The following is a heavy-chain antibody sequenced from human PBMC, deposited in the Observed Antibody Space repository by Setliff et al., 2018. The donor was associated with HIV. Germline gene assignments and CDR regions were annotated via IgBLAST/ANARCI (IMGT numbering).Heavy chain of an antibody. Sequence: PSETLSLTCIVSGGSISSSSHYWGWIRQPPGKGLEWIGHIYTSGSTNYNPSLKSRVTISVDTSKNQFSLKLSSVTAADTAVYYCARVGYDFWSGYYTGAFDIWGQRTMVTVSS. CDR1: GGSISSSSHY. D-gene: IGHD3-3*01. V-gene: IGHV4-61*05. CDR2: IYTSGST. CDR3: ARVGYDFWSGYYTGAFDI. J-gene: IGHJ3*02.